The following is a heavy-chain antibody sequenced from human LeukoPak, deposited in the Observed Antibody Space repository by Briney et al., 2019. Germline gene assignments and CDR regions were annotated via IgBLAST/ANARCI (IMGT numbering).Heavy chain of an antibody. CDR1: GYTFTGYY. V-gene: IGHV1-2*02. D-gene: IGHD5-18*01. CDR3: ARDGYSSGNWFDP. J-gene: IGHJ5*02. CDR2: INPNSGGT. Sequence: ASVKVSCKASGYTFTGYYMHWVRQAPGQGLEWMGWINPNSGGTNYAQKFQGRVTMTRDTSISTAYMELSRLRSDDTAVYYCARDGYSSGNWFDPWGQGTLVTVSS.